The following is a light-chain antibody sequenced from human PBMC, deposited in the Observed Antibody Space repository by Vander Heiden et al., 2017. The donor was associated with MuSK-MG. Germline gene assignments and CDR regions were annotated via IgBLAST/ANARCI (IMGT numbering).Light chain of an antibody. CDR2: DAS. V-gene: IGKV1-5*01. J-gene: IGKJ1*01. Sequence: DIQMTQSPSTLPASVGDRVTITCRASQSISSWLAWYQHKPGKAPKLLIYDASSLESGVPSRFSGSGSGTEFALTISSLQPDDFATYYCQQYNSYSRTFGQGTKVEIK. CDR3: QQYNSYSRT. CDR1: QSISSW.